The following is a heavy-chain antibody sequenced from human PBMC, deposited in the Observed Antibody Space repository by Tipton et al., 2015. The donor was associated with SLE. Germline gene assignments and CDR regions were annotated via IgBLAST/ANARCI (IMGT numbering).Heavy chain of an antibody. D-gene: IGHD1-1*01. CDR1: GDSVKSRY. CDR3: ARGREWNWSPYYMDV. J-gene: IGHJ6*03. CDR2: RFHDGNI. Sequence: PGLVKPSETLSLTCTVSGDSVKSRYWIWVRQPAGRGLEWLAYRFHDGNINYNPSLKTRLTMSVDTSRDQFSLTLNSVTAADTGIYYCARGREWNWSPYYMDVWGKGTTVTVSS. V-gene: IGHV4-59*02.